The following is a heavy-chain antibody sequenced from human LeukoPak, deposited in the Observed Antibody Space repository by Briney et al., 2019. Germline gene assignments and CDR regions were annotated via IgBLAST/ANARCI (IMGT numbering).Heavy chain of an antibody. CDR3: ARGRPDILTGPYYYYGMDV. Sequence: SVKVSCKASGGTFSSYAISWVRQAPGQGLEWMGGIIPIFGTANYAQKFQGRVTITADESTSTAYMELSSLSSEDTAVYYCARGRPDILTGPYYYYGMDVWGKGTTVTVSS. CDR2: IIPIFGTA. V-gene: IGHV1-69*13. D-gene: IGHD3-9*01. CDR1: GGTFSSYA. J-gene: IGHJ6*04.